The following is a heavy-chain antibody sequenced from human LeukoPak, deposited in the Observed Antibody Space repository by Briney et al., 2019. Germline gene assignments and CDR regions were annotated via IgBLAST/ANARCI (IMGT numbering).Heavy chain of an antibody. CDR1: GYSISSGYY. V-gene: IGHV4-38-2*02. Sequence: SETLSLNCTVSGYSISSGYYWGWIRQPPGKGLEWIGSIYHSGSTYYNPSLKSRVTISVDTSKNQFSLKLSSVTAADTAVYYCARFSGRGGSGVVVITAPMYNWFDPWGQGTLVTVSS. D-gene: IGHD3-22*01. J-gene: IGHJ5*02. CDR3: ARFSGRGGSGVVVITAPMYNWFDP. CDR2: IYHSGST.